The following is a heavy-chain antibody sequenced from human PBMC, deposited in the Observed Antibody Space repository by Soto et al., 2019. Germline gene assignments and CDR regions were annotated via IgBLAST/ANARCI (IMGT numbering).Heavy chain of an antibody. J-gene: IGHJ4*02. V-gene: IGHV1-18*01. D-gene: IGHD2-15*01. CDR2: ISAYNGNT. CDR3: ARVLRYCSGGSCYCFDY. Sequence: ASVKVSCKASGYTFTSYGISWVRRAPGQGLEWMGWISAYNGNTNYAQKLQGRVTMTTDTSTSTAYMELRSLRSDDTAVHYCARVLRYCSGGSCYCFDYWGQGTLVTVSS. CDR1: GYTFTSYG.